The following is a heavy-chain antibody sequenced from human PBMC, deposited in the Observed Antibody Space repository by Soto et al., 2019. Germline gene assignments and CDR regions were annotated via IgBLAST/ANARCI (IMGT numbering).Heavy chain of an antibody. D-gene: IGHD5-18*01. CDR2: MNLDTGGT. Sequence: QVQLVQSGAEVKKPGASVRVSCEASGYRFTAYYIHWVRQAPGQGLEWMGRMNLDTGGTTYAQKFQGRVTMTRDTSISTAYMEVSSLKADDTDMYYCARDGNFAFLGYSFAFDFWGQGTLVTVSS. CDR3: ARDGNFAFLGYSFAFDF. V-gene: IGHV1-2*05. J-gene: IGHJ4*02. CDR1: GYRFTAYY.